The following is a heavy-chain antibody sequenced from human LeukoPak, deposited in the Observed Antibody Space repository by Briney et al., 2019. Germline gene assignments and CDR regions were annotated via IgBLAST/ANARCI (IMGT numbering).Heavy chain of an antibody. D-gene: IGHD3-22*01. CDR2: IYHSGGT. V-gene: IGHV4-4*02. J-gene: IGHJ4*02. CDR3: ARRNYYDSTGYYPTDY. Sequence: SETLSLTCAVSGGSISTSDWWGWVRQPPGKGLEWIGEIYHSGGTNYNPSFKSRVTISIDKSKNQFSLKLNSVTAADTAVFYCARRNYYDSTGYYPTDYWGQGTLVTVSS. CDR1: GGSISTSDW.